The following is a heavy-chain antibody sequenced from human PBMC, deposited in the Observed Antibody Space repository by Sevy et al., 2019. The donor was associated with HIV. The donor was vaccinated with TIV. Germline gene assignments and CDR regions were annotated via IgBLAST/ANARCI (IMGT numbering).Heavy chain of an antibody. Sequence: GGSLRLSCAASGFTFDDYGMSWVRQAPGKGLEWVSGINWNGGRIGYADSVKGRFTISRDNTKNSLYLQMNSLRAEDTALYHSARGKVRRYSNSWQGFDPWGQGTLVTVSS. V-gene: IGHV3-20*01. D-gene: IGHD6-13*01. CDR3: ARGKVRRYSNSWQGFDP. J-gene: IGHJ5*02. CDR2: INWNGGRI. CDR1: GFTFDDYG.